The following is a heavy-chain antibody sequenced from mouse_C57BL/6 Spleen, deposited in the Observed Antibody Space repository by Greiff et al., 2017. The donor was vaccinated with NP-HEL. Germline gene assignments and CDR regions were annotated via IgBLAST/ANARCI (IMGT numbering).Heavy chain of an antibody. CDR2: IDPSDGYT. J-gene: IGHJ2*01. D-gene: IGHD4-1*01. Sequence: QVQLQQPGAELVKPGASVKLSCKASGYTFTSYWMQWVKQRPGQGLEWIGEIDPSDGYTNYNQKFKGKATLTVDTSSSTAYMQLSSLTSEDSAVYYCARRELGRGFDYWGQGTTLTVSS. CDR1: GYTFTSYW. CDR3: ARRELGRGFDY. V-gene: IGHV1-50*01.